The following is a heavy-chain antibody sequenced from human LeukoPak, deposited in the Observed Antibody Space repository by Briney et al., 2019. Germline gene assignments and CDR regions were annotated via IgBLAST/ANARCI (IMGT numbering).Heavy chain of an antibody. CDR3: ARDRTTYQPKDPGLVYYYGMDV. V-gene: IGHV4-59*01. Sequence: SETLSLTCPVSGGSISSYYWSWIRQPPGKGLEWIGYIYYSGSTNYNPSLKSRVTISVDTSKNQFSLKLSSVTAADTAVYYCARDRTTYQPKDPGLVYYYGMDVWGQGTTVTVSS. J-gene: IGHJ6*02. D-gene: IGHD2-2*01. CDR2: IYYSGST. CDR1: GGSISSYY.